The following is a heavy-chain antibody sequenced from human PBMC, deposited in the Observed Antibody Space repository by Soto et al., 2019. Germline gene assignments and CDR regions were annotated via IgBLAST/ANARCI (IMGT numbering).Heavy chain of an antibody. CDR2: ISSGDSYI. D-gene: IGHD1-1*01. CDR3: VRDSYKRPV. Sequence: GGSLRLSCAASGFTFSNYKMNWVRQAPGKGLEWISAISSGDSYIYYADSVKGRFTISRDDAKNSRYLQMISLSVEDTAVYYCVRDSYKRPVWSQGTRVTVSS. J-gene: IGHJ6*02. CDR1: GFTFSNYK. V-gene: IGHV3-21*01.